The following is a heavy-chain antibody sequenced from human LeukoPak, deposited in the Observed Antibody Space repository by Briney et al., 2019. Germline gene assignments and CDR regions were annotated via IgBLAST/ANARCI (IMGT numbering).Heavy chain of an antibody. CDR3: ARARHNWFDP. CDR1: GGSVSSGSYY. J-gene: IGHJ5*02. V-gene: IGHV4-61*01. CDR2: IYYSGST. Sequence: SQTLSLTCAASGGSVSSGSYYWSWIRQPPGKGLEWIGYIYYSGSTNYNPSLKSRVTISVDTSKNQFSLKLSSVTAADTAVYYCARARHNWFDPWGQGTLVTVSS.